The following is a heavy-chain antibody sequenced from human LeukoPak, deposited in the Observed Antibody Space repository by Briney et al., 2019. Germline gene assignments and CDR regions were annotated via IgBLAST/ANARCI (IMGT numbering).Heavy chain of an antibody. V-gene: IGHV3-33*06. Sequence: GGSLRLSCAASGFTFSSYGMHWFRQAPGKGLEWVAVIWYDGSNKYYADSVKGRFTISRDNSKNTLYLQMNSLRAEDTAVYYCAKESDGYTHFDYWGQGTLVTVSS. CDR2: IWYDGSNK. CDR1: GFTFSSYG. CDR3: AKESDGYTHFDY. D-gene: IGHD5-24*01. J-gene: IGHJ4*02.